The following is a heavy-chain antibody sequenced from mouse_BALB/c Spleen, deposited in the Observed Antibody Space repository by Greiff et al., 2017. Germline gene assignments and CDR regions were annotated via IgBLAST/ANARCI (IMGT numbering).Heavy chain of an antibody. CDR2: ISYSGST. J-gene: IGHJ4*01. CDR1: GDSITSGY. D-gene: IGHD1-1*01. CDR3: ATYGSSAYYAMDY. V-gene: IGHV3-8*02. Sequence: DVMLVESGPSLVKPSQTLSLTCSVTGDSITSGYWNWIRKFPGNKLEYMGYISYSGSTYYNPSLKSRISITRDTSKNQYYLQLNSVTTEDTATYYCATYGSSAYYAMDYWGQGTSVTVSS.